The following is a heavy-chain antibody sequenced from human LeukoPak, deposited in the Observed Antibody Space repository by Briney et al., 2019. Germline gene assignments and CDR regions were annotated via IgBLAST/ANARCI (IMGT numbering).Heavy chain of an antibody. J-gene: IGHJ4*02. D-gene: IGHD3-22*01. CDR3: ARGTYHYDSSGYPG. CDR2: ISSSSYI. Sequence: GGSLRLSCAASGFTFSSYSMNWVRQAPGKGLEWVSSISSSSYIYYADSVEGRFTISRDNAKNSLYLQMNSLRAEDTAVYYCARGTYHYDSSGYPGWGQGTLVTVSS. V-gene: IGHV3-21*01. CDR1: GFTFSSYS.